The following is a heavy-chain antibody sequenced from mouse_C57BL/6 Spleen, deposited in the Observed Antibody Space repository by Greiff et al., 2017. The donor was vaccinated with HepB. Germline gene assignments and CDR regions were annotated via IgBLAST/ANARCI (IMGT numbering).Heavy chain of an antibody. CDR1: GFTFSSYA. CDR3: ASQGDDYDGAWFAY. D-gene: IGHD2-4*01. Sequence: EVQLVESGGGLVKPGGSLKLSCAASGFTFSSYAMSWVRQTPEKRLEWVATISDGGSYTYYPDNVKGRFTISRDNAKNNLYLQMSHLKSEDTAMYYCASQGDDYDGAWFAYWGQGTLVTVSA. V-gene: IGHV5-4*01. CDR2: ISDGGSYT. J-gene: IGHJ3*01.